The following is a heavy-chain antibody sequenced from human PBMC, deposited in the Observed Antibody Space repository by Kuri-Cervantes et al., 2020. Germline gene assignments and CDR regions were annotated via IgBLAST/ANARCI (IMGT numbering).Heavy chain of an antibody. Sequence: GGSLRLSCAASGFTFSSYSMNWVRQAPGKGLEWVSYISSSSSTIYYADSVKGRFTISRDNAKNSLYLQMNSLRAEDTAVCYCARNIAAPYWGQGTLVTVSS. D-gene: IGHD6-6*01. CDR1: GFTFSSYS. CDR2: ISSSSSTI. J-gene: IGHJ4*02. CDR3: ARNIAAPY. V-gene: IGHV3-48*04.